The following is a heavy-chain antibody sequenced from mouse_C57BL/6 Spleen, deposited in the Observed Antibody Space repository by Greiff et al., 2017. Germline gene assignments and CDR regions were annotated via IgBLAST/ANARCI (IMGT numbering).Heavy chain of an antibody. Sequence: QVQLKESGAELVKPGASVKISCKASGYAFSSYWMNWVKQRPGKGLEWIGQIYPGDGDTNYNGKFKGKATLTADKSSSTAYMQLSSLTSEDSAVYFCARKITTVEDWYFDVWGTGTTVTVSS. J-gene: IGHJ1*03. CDR1: GYAFSSYW. CDR2: IYPGDGDT. CDR3: ARKITTVEDWYFDV. V-gene: IGHV1-80*01. D-gene: IGHD1-1*01.